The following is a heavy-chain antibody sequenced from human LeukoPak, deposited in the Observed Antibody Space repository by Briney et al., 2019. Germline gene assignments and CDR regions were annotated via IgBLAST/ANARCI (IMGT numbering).Heavy chain of an antibody. J-gene: IGHJ5*02. V-gene: IGHV3-23*01. Sequence: AGGSLRLSCAASGFTFSSYEMNWVRQAPGKGLEWVSAISGSGDNINYADSVKGRFTISRDNSKKTLFLQMNSLRTEDTAVVYCAKGGYCSSSNCYVGWFAPRGQGTLVTVSS. D-gene: IGHD2-2*01. CDR3: AKGGYCSSSNCYVGWFAP. CDR1: GFTFSSYE. CDR2: ISGSGDNI.